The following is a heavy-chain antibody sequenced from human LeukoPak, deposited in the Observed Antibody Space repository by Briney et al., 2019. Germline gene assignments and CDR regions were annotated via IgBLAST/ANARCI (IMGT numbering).Heavy chain of an antibody. CDR1: GYFFTSYW. D-gene: IGHD3-10*01. CDR3: ARSYGSGSYGGAYDI. Sequence: GESLKISCKGSGYFFTSYWIAWVRQMPGKGLEWMGIIYPGDSDTRYSPSFQGQVTMSADKSISTAYLQWSSLKASDTAMYYCARSYGSGSYGGAYDIWGQGTMVTVSS. V-gene: IGHV5-51*01. J-gene: IGHJ3*02. CDR2: IYPGDSDT.